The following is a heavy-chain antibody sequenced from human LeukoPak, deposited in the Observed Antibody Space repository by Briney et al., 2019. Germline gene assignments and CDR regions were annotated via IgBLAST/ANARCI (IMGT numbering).Heavy chain of an antibody. CDR1: GFSFSSYW. J-gene: IGHJ4*02. D-gene: IGHD6-19*01. CDR3: AGDDSSGWYYFDY. Sequence: GGSLRLSCAASGFSFSSYWMSWVRQAPGKGLEWVANVNQDGSEKNYVDSVKGRFTISRDNAKNSVNLQMNSLRVEDTAVYYCAGDDSSGWYYFDYWGQGTLVTVSS. V-gene: IGHV3-7*01. CDR2: VNQDGSEK.